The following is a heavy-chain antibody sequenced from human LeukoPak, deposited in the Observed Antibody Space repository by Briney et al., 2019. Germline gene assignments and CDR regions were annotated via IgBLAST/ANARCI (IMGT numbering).Heavy chain of an antibody. D-gene: IGHD3-10*01. CDR1: GFTFNTYS. V-gene: IGHV3-48*01. CDR2: ISSNSDNI. CDR3: VRDVRRGDAFDI. Sequence: PGGSLRLSCAASGFTFNTYSMNWVRQAPGKGLEWISYISSNSDNIYYVDSAKGRFTISRDNAKNSLYLQMNSLRAEDTAVYHCVRDVRRGDAFDIWGQGTMVTVSS. J-gene: IGHJ3*02.